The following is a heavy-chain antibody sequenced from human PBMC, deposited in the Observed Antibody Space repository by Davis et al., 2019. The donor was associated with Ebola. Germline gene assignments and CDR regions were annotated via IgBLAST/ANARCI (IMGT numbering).Heavy chain of an antibody. CDR1: GFTFSDYY. CDR3: ARASETERWNYYGMDV. Sequence: PGGSLRLSCAASGFTFSDYYMSWIRQAPGKGLEWVSYISSSGSTIYYADSVKGRFTISRDNAKNSLYLQMNSLRAEDTAVYYCARASETERWNYYGMDVWGQGTTVTVSS. J-gene: IGHJ6*02. CDR2: ISSSGSTI. V-gene: IGHV3-11*04. D-gene: IGHD2-15*01.